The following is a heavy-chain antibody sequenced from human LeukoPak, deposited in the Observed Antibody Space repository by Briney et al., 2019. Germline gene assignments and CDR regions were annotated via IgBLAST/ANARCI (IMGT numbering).Heavy chain of an antibody. D-gene: IGHD1-26*01. CDR2: ISGSGGST. CDR3: ARGPLSKYSGSYYDY. Sequence: PGGSLRLSCAASGFTFSSYAMSWVRQAPGKGLEWASAISGSGGSTYYADSVKGQFTISRDNSKNTLYLQMNSLGAEDTAVYCCARGPLSKYSGSYYDYWGQGTLVTVSS. V-gene: IGHV3-23*01. CDR1: GFTFSSYA. J-gene: IGHJ4*02.